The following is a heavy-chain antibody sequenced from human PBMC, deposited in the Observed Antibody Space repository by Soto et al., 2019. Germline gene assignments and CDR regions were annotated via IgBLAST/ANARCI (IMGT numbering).Heavy chain of an antibody. J-gene: IGHJ4*02. CDR1: GFKFSNYA. CDR2: ISATGSGT. V-gene: IGHV3-23*01. CDR3: AKDRRAGGNSAFYFDF. D-gene: IGHD3-16*01. Sequence: LSCAASGFKFSNYAMSWVRQAPGKGLEWVSLISATGSGTYYADSVKGRFTISRDNSHNTLYLQVHSLTAEDTAVYYCAKDRRAGGNSAFYFDFWGQGAQVTVSS.